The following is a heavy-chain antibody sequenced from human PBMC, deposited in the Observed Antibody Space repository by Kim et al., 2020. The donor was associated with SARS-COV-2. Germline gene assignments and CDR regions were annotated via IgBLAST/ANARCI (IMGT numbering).Heavy chain of an antibody. V-gene: IGHV3-30*04. CDR3: ARDFRVRGVIIRLGYNYYYGLDV. D-gene: IGHD3-10*01. CDR1: GFSFSSYA. Sequence: GWSLRLSCAASGFSFSSYAVHWVRQAPGKGLEWVAVISSDGSNKYYADSVEGRFTISRDYSKTTLFLQMNSLRPEDTAVYYCARDFRVRGVIIRLGYNYYYGLDVWGQGTTVTVSS. J-gene: IGHJ6*02. CDR2: ISSDGSNK.